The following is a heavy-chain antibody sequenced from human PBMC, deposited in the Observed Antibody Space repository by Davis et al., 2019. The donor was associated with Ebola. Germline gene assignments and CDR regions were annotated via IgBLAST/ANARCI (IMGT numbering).Heavy chain of an antibody. Sequence: GGSLRLSCAASGFTFSSYAMTWVRQASGKGLEWVGRIRSKANSYATAYAASVKGRFTISRDDSKNTAYLQMNSLKTEDTAVYYCAVVIDPIDYWGQGTLVTVSS. CDR1: GFTFSSYA. CDR2: IRSKANSYAT. D-gene: IGHD2-21*01. CDR3: AVVIDPIDY. J-gene: IGHJ4*02. V-gene: IGHV3-73*01.